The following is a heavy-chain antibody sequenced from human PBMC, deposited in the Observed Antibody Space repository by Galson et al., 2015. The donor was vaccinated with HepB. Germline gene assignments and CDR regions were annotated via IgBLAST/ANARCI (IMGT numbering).Heavy chain of an antibody. CDR3: AKNDGDYVYFDY. J-gene: IGHJ4*02. D-gene: IGHD4-17*01. CDR1: GFTFSSYA. V-gene: IGHV3-23*01. CDR2: ISGSGGST. Sequence: SLRLSCAASGFTFSSYAMSWVRQAPGKGLEWVSAISGSGGSTYYADSVKGRFTISRDNSKNTLYLQMNSLRAEDTAVYYCAKNDGDYVYFDYWGQGTLVTVSS.